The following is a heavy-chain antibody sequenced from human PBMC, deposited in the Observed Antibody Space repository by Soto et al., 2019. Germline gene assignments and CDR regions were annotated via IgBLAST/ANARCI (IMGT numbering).Heavy chain of an antibody. CDR3: ARDPPDLKSGFDF. Sequence: PSQTLSLTCAISMDSVSNNRATWNWIRQSPSGGLEWLGRTYYRSKWISDYAMSVKGRISINPDTSKNLVSLHLNFVTPEDTAVYYCARDPPDLKSGFDFWGQGTPVTVSS. V-gene: IGHV6-1*01. J-gene: IGHJ4*02. CDR1: MDSVSNNRAT. D-gene: IGHD1-26*01. CDR2: TYYRSKWIS.